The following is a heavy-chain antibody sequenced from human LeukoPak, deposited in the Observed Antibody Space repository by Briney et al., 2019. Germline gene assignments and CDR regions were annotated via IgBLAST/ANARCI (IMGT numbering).Heavy chain of an antibody. CDR2: INHSGYT. V-gene: IGHV4-34*01. CDR1: VGSFSHYY. D-gene: IGHD3-3*01. Sequence: PSETLSLTCVVYVGSFSHYYWSWVRHPPGKGREWIGEINHSGYTNYNPSLKSRITISVDTSKNQFSLILSYMTAADTAVYHCARGGSYYDFWSGRAPFTPWGQGTLVTVSS. CDR3: ARGGSYYDFWSGRAPFTP. J-gene: IGHJ4*02.